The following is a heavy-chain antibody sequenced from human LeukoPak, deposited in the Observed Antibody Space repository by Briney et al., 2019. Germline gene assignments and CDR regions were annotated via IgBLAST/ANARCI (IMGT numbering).Heavy chain of an antibody. CDR2: IYHSGTT. V-gene: IGHV4-38-2*02. CDR3: ARAREPLVYTYYFDY. CDR1: GYSISSGYF. Sequence: SETLSLTCTVSGYSISSGYFWGWIRQPPGKGLEWIGRIYHSGTTYYNPSLKSRVTISVDTSKNQFSLKLSSVTAADTAVYYCARAREPLVYTYYFDYWGQGTLVTVSS. D-gene: IGHD6-13*01. J-gene: IGHJ4*02.